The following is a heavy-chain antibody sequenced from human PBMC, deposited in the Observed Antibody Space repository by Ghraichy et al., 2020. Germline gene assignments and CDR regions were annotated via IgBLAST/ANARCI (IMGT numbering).Heavy chain of an antibody. Sequence: GESLNISCKGSGYSFTSYWISWVRQMPGKGLEWMGRIDPSDSYTNYSPSFQGHVTISADKSISTAYLQWSSLKASDTAMYYCARRGRGFGELLGGFNGMDVWGQGTTVTVSS. V-gene: IGHV5-10-1*01. CDR3: ARRGRGFGELLGGFNGMDV. J-gene: IGHJ6*02. CDR1: GYSFTSYW. CDR2: IDPSDSYT. D-gene: IGHD3-10*01.